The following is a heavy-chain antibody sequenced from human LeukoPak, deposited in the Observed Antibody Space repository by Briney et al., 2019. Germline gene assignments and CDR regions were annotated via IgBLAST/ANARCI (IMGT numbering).Heavy chain of an antibody. CDR3: ARDTTVTTSHSDY. J-gene: IGHJ4*02. V-gene: IGHV3-30*02. CDR2: IRYDGSNK. CDR1: GFTFSSYG. Sequence: GGSLRLSCAASGFTFSSYGMHWVRQAPGKGLEWVAFIRYDGSNKYYADSVKGRFTISRDNSKNTLYLQMNSLRAEDTAVYYCARDTTVTTSHSDYWGQGTLVTVSS. D-gene: IGHD4-17*01.